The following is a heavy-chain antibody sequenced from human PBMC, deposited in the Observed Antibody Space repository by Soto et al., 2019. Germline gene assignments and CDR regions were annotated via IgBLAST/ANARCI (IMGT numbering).Heavy chain of an antibody. D-gene: IGHD6-13*01. J-gene: IGHJ4*01. Sequence: TLSLTCSVSDGSFSSGGYYWSWILQPPGKGLEWIGFIHGGGSTLYSPSLKSRLSISIETSERQFSLKLSSVTAADTAVYYCVRGKDKDDSSFWFYWGQGTPVTVSS. CDR2: IHGGGST. V-gene: IGHV4-31*03. CDR3: VRGKDKDDSSFWFY. CDR1: DGSFSSGGYY.